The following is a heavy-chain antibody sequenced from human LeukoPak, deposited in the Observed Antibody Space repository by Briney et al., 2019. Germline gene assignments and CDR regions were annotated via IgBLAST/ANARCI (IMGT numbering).Heavy chain of an antibody. J-gene: IGHJ4*02. V-gene: IGHV5-51*01. D-gene: IGHD5-18*01. Sequence: GESLKISCKGSGYSFTSFWIAWVRQMPGKGLEWMGSTPPGDSDPKYSPSFQGQVTISADKSIATVYLQWSSLKASDTAMYYCARARVDTAMADFDYWGQGTLVTVSS. CDR1: GYSFTSFW. CDR3: ARARVDTAMADFDY. CDR2: TPPGDSDP.